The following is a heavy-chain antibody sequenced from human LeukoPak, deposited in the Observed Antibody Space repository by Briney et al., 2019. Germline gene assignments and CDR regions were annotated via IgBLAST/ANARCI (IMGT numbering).Heavy chain of an antibody. J-gene: IGHJ4*02. D-gene: IGHD5/OR15-5a*01. CDR2: IYSGGGT. CDR1: GFAFSSNS. Sequence: QPGGSLRLSCAASGFAFSSNSMSWVRQAPGKGLEWVSVIYSGGGTYYADSVKGRFTISRDNSKNTLYLQMSSLRAEDTAVYYCARRDVSTRYFDYWGQGTLVTVSS. V-gene: IGHV3-66*01. CDR3: ARRDVSTRYFDY.